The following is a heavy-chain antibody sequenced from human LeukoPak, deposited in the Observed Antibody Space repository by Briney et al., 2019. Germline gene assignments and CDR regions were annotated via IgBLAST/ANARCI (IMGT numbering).Heavy chain of an antibody. V-gene: IGHV1-2*02. J-gene: IGHJ5*02. Sequence: ASVKVSCKASGYTFTGYYIHWVRQAPGQGLEWMGWINPNSGGTNYAQKFQGRVTMTRDTSISTAYMELSRLRSDDTAVHYCAREVLEAGVRVSWFDPWGQGTLVTVSS. CDR3: AREVLEAGVRVSWFDP. CDR1: GYTFTGYY. D-gene: IGHD3-10*01. CDR2: INPNSGGT.